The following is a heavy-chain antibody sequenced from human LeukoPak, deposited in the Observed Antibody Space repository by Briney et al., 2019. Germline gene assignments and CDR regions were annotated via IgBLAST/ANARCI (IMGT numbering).Heavy chain of an antibody. D-gene: IGHD3-22*01. CDR3: ARVAGGKVDSGYYYDDY. Sequence: GGSLRLSCAASGFTFSSYMMTWVRRAPGKGLEWVANIKPDGGEKFYVDSVRGRFTISRDNAKNSLYLQMNSLRAEDTAVYYCARVAGGKVDSGYYYDDYWGQGTLVTVSS. CDR1: GFTFSSYM. CDR2: IKPDGGEK. V-gene: IGHV3-7*01. J-gene: IGHJ4*02.